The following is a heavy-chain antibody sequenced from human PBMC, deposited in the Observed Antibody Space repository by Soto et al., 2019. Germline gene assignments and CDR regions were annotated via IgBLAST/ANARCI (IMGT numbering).Heavy chain of an antibody. CDR2: IYSSGTT. J-gene: IGHJ4*02. Sequence: LSLTCVVSSGSITDYSWTWIRRPAGKGLEWIGLIYSSGTTSYNPSLESRVTMSLDTSKKSFSLELTSVTAADTAVYYCARVFYTDSSGYPRPIFDSWVPGTLVTVSS. D-gene: IGHD3-22*01. CDR3: ARVFYTDSSGYPRPIFDS. V-gene: IGHV4-4*07. CDR1: SGSITDYS.